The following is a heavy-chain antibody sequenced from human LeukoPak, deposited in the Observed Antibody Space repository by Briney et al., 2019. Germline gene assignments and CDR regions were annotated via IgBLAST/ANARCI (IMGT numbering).Heavy chain of an antibody. CDR2: MNLHNGNT. J-gene: IGHJ6*03. CDR3: ARGHQLNDYYMDV. V-gene: IGHV1-8*01. CDR1: GYTFTSYD. Sequence: ASVKVSCEASGYTFTSYDMNWVRQASGQGLEWMGWMNLHNGNTGYSQRFQGRVTMTRNTSLSTDYLELSSLRTEDTAVYYCARGHQLNDYYMDVWGKGTTVTVSS. D-gene: IGHD2-2*01.